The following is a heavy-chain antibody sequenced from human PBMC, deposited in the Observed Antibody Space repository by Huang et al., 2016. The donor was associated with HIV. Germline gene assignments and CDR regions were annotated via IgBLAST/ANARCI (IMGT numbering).Heavy chain of an antibody. J-gene: IGHJ5*02. V-gene: IGHV4-34*01. Sequence: QVQLQQWGAGLLKPSETLSLSCVVYDGSFNSYYWSWVRQSPGKGLEWIGEINHGGNTTSNPSFKMRVIMSVDTSKNQFSLNLTAVTAADTAVYYCARMFWSGYSRFKNWFDPWGQGTLVTVSS. CDR3: ARMFWSGYSRFKNWFDP. CDR2: INHGGNT. CDR1: DGSFNSYY. D-gene: IGHD3-3*01.